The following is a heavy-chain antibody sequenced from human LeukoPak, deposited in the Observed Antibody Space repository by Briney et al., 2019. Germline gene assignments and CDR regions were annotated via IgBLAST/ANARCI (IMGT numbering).Heavy chain of an antibody. J-gene: IGHJ4*02. Sequence: SETLSLTCAVYGGSFSGYYWSWIRQPPGKGLEWIGEISHSGSTNYNPSLKSRVTISVDTSKNQFSLKLSSVTAADTAVYYCASVRGVIITRFDYWGQGTLVTVSS. CDR3: ASVRGVIITRFDY. D-gene: IGHD3-10*02. CDR1: GGSFSGYY. CDR2: ISHSGST. V-gene: IGHV4-34*01.